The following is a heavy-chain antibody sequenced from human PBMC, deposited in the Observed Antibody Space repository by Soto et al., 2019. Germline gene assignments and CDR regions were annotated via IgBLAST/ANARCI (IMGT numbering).Heavy chain of an antibody. V-gene: IGHV3-15*01. CDR3: TTDSSSWYSFGY. Sequence: EVQLVESGGGLVKPGGSLRLSCAASGFTFSNAWMSWVRQAPGKGLEWVGRIKSKTDGGTTDYAAPVKGRFTISRDDSKNTLYLQMNSLKAEDTAVYYCTTDSSSWYSFGYWGQGTLVTVSS. CDR2: IKSKTDGGTT. J-gene: IGHJ4*02. D-gene: IGHD6-13*01. CDR1: GFTFSNAW.